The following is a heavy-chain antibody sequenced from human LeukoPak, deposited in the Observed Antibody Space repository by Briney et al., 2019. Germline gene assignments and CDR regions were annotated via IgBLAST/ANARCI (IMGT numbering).Heavy chain of an antibody. J-gene: IGHJ4*02. CDR2: IYYSGST. CDR3: ARERIAVTTFSPLSDF. Sequence: SETLSLTCTVSGGSISSGDYYWSWIRQPPGKDLEWSGYIYYSGSTYYNPSLKSRVTISVDTSKNQFSLKLSSVTAADTAVYYCARERIAVTTFSPLSDFWGQATLVTASS. CDR1: GGSISSGDYY. D-gene: IGHD6-19*01. V-gene: IGHV4-30-4*01.